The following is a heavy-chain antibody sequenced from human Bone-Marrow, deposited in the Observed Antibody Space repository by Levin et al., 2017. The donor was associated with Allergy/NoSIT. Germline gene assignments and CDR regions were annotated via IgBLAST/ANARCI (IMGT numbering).Heavy chain of an antibody. Sequence: LRLSCTVSGGSISSGGYYWSWIRQHPGKGLEWIGYIYYSGSTYYNPSLKSRVTISVDTSKNQFSLKLSSVTAADTAVYYCASDNYGSGSLARRVYFDYWGQGTLVTVSS. CDR3: ASDNYGSGSLARRVYFDY. D-gene: IGHD3-10*01. V-gene: IGHV4-31*03. CDR1: GGSISSGGYY. J-gene: IGHJ4*02. CDR2: IYYSGST.